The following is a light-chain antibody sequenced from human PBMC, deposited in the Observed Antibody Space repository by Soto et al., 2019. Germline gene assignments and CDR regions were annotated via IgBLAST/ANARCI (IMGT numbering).Light chain of an antibody. Sequence: DIQMTQSPSTLSASVGDRVTITCRASQSISSWVAWYQQKPRKAPKLLIYTASSLESGVPSRFSGSGSGTEFTLTISSLQPDDFATYYCQQYNSYPWTFGQGTKVEIK. J-gene: IGKJ1*01. CDR1: QSISSW. CDR3: QQYNSYPWT. V-gene: IGKV1-5*03. CDR2: TAS.